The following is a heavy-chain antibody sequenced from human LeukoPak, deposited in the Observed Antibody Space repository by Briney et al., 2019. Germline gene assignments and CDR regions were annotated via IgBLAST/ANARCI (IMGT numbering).Heavy chain of an antibody. CDR2: IIPIFGTA. Sequence: SVKVSCKASGGTFSSYAISWVRQAPGQGLEWMGGIIPIFGTANYAQKFQGRVTITADKSTSTAYMELIRLRSDDTAVYYCATHYYGSGSYGGDDAFDIWGQGTMVTVSS. CDR3: ATHYYGSGSYGGDDAFDI. V-gene: IGHV1-69*06. D-gene: IGHD3-10*01. CDR1: GGTFSSYA. J-gene: IGHJ3*02.